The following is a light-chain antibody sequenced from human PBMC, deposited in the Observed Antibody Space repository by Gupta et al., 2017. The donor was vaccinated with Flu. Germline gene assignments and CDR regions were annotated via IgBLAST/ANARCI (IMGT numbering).Light chain of an antibody. CDR1: QDINKY. CDR3: QQFDTLYS. J-gene: IGKJ2*03. CDR2: AAS. V-gene: IGKV1-33*01. Sequence: DIHMTQSPSSLSASVGDRVTITCQASQDINKYLNWYQQKPGKAPKLLIYAASNLEIGVPSRFSGSGSGTDFTFTISSLQPEDIAKYYCQQFDTLYSFGQGTKLEIK.